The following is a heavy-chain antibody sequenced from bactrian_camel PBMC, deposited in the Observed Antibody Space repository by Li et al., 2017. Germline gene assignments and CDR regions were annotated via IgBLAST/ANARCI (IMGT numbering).Heavy chain of an antibody. CDR3: AADSVGRCRARGWVERPSVAAYDY. CDR1: GHTGRMYC. J-gene: IGHJ4*01. Sequence: HVQLVESGGGSVQAGQSLRLSCGSSSGHTGRMYCMAWFRQAPGKGREGIAALASDGSTAYADSVNGRFTISKDDAKDTLYLQMNSLKPEDTAMYYCAADSVGRCRARGWVERPSVAAYDYWGLGTQVTVS. V-gene: IGHV3S53*01. CDR2: LASDGST. D-gene: IGHD3*01.